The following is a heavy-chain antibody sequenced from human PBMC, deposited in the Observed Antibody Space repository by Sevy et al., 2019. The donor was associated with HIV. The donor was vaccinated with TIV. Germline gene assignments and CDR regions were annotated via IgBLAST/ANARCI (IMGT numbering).Heavy chain of an antibody. CDR1: GFTFSSYA. V-gene: IGHV3-30*04. CDR2: ISYDGSNK. CDR3: ARDGVRGVIGGYYFDY. D-gene: IGHD3-10*01. Sequence: QLGGSLRLSCAASGFTFSSYAMHWVRQAPGKGLEWVAVISYDGSNKYYADSVKGRFTISRDNSKNTLYLQMNSLRAEDTAVYYCARDGVRGVIGGYYFDYWGQGTLVTVSS. J-gene: IGHJ4*02.